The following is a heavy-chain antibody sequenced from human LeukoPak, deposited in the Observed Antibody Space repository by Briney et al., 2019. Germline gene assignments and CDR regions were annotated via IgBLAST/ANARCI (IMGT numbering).Heavy chain of an antibody. CDR2: IIPILGTA. Sequence: SVKVSCKASGYTFTGYYMHWVRQAPGQGLEWLGRIIPILGTADYAKKFQGRVTITADISTSTAYMELNSLRSEDTAVYYCAKDQTTLAVASYWGQGTLVTVSS. CDR1: GYTFTGYY. V-gene: IGHV1-69*08. J-gene: IGHJ4*02. D-gene: IGHD6-19*01. CDR3: AKDQTTLAVASY.